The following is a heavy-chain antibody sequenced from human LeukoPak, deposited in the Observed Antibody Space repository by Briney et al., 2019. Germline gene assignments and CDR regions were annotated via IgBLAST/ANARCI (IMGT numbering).Heavy chain of an antibody. J-gene: IGHJ5*02. V-gene: IGHV4-39*01. Sequence: SETLSLTCTVSGGPISSSSYYWGWIRQPPGKGLEWIGSIYYSGSTYYNPSLKSRVTISVDTSKNQFSLKLSSVTAAATAVYYCARNPRGYCSSTSCPRYWFDPWGQGTLVTVSS. CDR3: ARNPRGYCSSTSCPRYWFDP. D-gene: IGHD2-2*01. CDR2: IYYSGST. CDR1: GGPISSSSYY.